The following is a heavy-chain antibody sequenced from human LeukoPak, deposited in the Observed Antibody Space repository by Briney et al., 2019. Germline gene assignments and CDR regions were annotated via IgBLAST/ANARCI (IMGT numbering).Heavy chain of an antibody. V-gene: IGHV3-21*04. Sequence: GGSLRLSCAASGFTFSSYSMNWVRQAPGKGLEWVSSISSSSSYIYYADSVKGRFTISRDNAKNSLYLQMNSLRADATALYYCAKEGGTMIVVEDYFDHWGQGTLVTVSS. CDR3: AKEGGTMIVVEDYFDH. D-gene: IGHD3-22*01. CDR1: GFTFSSYS. J-gene: IGHJ4*02. CDR2: ISSSSSYI.